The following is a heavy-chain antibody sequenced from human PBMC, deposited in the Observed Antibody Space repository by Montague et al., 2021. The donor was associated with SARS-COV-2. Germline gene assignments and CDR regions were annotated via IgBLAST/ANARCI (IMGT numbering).Heavy chain of an antibody. V-gene: IGHV6-1*01. J-gene: IGHJ4*02. Sequence: CAISGDSDGVEGVSRSSVGHTPSLEPRQQRVSRFLRYARYNEYAESVKGRITINPDTPKNQFSLHLTSVTPEDTAVYYCARHSYRTFDFWGQGTLVTVSS. CDR3: ARHSYRTFDF. CDR1: GDSDGVEGVS. CDR2: RFLRYARYN. D-gene: IGHD3-10*01.